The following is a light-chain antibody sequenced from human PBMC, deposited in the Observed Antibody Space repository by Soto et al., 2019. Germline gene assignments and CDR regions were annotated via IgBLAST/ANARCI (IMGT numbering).Light chain of an antibody. CDR1: QSVSRW. CDR3: QQYNSAWT. J-gene: IGKJ1*01. V-gene: IGKV1-5*03. CDR2: TAS. Sequence: DIQMTQSPSTLSASVGDRVTITCGASQSVSRWLAWYQQKPGKAPNLLIYTASSIESGVPSRISGRGSRTEFTLTISSLQANDFATYYCQQYNSAWTFGQGTTVDIK.